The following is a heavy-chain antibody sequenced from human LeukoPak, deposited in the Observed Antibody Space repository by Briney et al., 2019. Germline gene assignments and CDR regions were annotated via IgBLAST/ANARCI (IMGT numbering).Heavy chain of an antibody. CDR1: GFTFSSYA. J-gene: IGHJ4*02. CDR2: LSGSGGST. D-gene: IGHD5-18*01. V-gene: IGHV3-23*01. CDR3: AKDPHTGYSFAY. Sequence: PGGSLRLSCVFSGFTFSSYAMSWVRQAPGKGLEWVSSLSGSGGSTYYADSVKGRFTISRDNSKNTLYLQMNSLRVEDTDVYYCAKDPHTGYSFAYWGQGTLVTVSS.